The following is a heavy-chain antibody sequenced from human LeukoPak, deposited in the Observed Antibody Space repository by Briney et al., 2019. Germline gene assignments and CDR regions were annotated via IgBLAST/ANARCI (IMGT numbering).Heavy chain of an antibody. D-gene: IGHD2/OR15-2a*01. Sequence: PGGSLRLSCAASGLRFSDYYVSGIRQAPGKGLQGVSYISSGGDIMHYADSVKGRFTSSRDNAKNSGYLEMNSLGAEDTAVYYCATNLIGAGEYFQQWGQGTLVTVSS. CDR2: ISSGGDIM. V-gene: IGHV3-11*01. J-gene: IGHJ1*01. CDR3: ATNLIGAGEYFQQ. CDR1: GLRFSDYY.